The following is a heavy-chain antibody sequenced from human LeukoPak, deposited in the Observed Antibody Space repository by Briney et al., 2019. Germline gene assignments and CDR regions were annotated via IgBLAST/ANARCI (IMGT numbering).Heavy chain of an antibody. V-gene: IGHV4-59*01. J-gene: IGHJ3*02. D-gene: IGHD3-3*01. CDR3: ARITDRTIFGEIMHGFDI. Sequence: ASETLSLTCTASGGSISSYYWSWIRQPPGKGLEWIGYIYYSGSTNYNPSLKSRVTISVDTSKNQFSLKLSSVTAADTAVYYCARITDRTIFGEIMHGFDIWGQGTPVTVSS. CDR1: GGSISSYY. CDR2: IYYSGST.